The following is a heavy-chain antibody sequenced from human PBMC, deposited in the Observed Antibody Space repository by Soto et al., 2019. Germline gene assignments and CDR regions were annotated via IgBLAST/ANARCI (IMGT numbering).Heavy chain of an antibody. Sequence: DVQLVESGGGLVQPGRSLRLSCAASGFTFDDYAMHWVRQAPGKGLEWVSGISWNSGSIGYVDSVKGRFTISRDNAKNSLYLQMNSLRAEDTALYYCAKEIYGDYGAGVDVWGQGTTVTVSS. V-gene: IGHV3-9*01. CDR2: ISWNSGSI. CDR3: AKEIYGDYGAGVDV. D-gene: IGHD4-17*01. CDR1: GFTFDDYA. J-gene: IGHJ6*02.